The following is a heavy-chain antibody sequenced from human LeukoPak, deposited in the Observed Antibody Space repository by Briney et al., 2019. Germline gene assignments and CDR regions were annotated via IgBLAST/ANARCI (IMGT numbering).Heavy chain of an antibody. Sequence: ESGPGLVKPTETLTLTCTVSGFSPSNAGMSVSWIRQPPGKALEWLAHIFSNDEKSYSTSLKSRLTISKDTSKSKVVLTMTNMDPVDTATYYCARTRTYGDPFDYWGQGTLVTVSS. CDR1: GFSPSNAGMS. CDR3: ARTRTYGDPFDY. J-gene: IGHJ4*02. V-gene: IGHV2-26*01. D-gene: IGHD4-17*01. CDR2: IFSNDEK.